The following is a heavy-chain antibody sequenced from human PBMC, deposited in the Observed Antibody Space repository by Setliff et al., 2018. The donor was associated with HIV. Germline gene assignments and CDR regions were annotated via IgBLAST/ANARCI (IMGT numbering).Heavy chain of an antibody. CDR3: ARVRYCSGGSCYGGEYWFDP. J-gene: IGHJ5*02. V-gene: IGHV1-18*01. D-gene: IGHD2-15*01. Sequence: ASVKVSCKASGYTFTSYGISWVRQAPGQGLEWMGWISAYNGNTNYAQKLQGRVTITADTSTDTAYMELSSLRSEDTAVYYCARVRYCSGGSCYGGEYWFDPWGQGTLVTVS. CDR1: GYTFTSYG. CDR2: ISAYNGNT.